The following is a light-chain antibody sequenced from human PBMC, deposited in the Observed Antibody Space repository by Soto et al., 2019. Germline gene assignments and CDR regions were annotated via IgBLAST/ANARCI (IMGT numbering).Light chain of an antibody. J-gene: IGKJ4*01. Sequence: DIVMTQSPDSLAVSLGERATINCKSSQSVLLTSNNKNYLAWYQQKPGQPPKVLISGASTRESGVPDRFSGSESGTDFTLTITSLQAEDVAVYYCQQYYSTLTFGGGPEVEIK. V-gene: IGKV4-1*01. CDR3: QQYYSTLT. CDR1: QSVLLTSNNKNY. CDR2: GAS.